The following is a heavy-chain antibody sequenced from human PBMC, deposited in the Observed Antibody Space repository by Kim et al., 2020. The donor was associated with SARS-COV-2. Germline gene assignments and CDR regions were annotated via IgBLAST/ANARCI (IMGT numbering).Heavy chain of an antibody. CDR2: ISAYNGNT. J-gene: IGHJ5*02. D-gene: IGHD2-15*01. Sequence: ASVKVSCKASGYTFTSYGISWVRQAPGQGLEWMGWISAYNGNTNYAQKLQGRVTMTTDTSTSTAYMELRSLRSDDTAVYYCARQYCSGGSCYSGWFDPWGQGTLVTVSS. V-gene: IGHV1-18*01. CDR3: ARQYCSGGSCYSGWFDP. CDR1: GYTFTSYG.